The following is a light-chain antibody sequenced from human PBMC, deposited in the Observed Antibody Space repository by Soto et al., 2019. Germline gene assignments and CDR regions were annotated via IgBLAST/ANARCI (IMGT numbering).Light chain of an antibody. Sequence: QSVLTQPPSVSGAPGQRVTISCTGGSSNIGAGYYVHWYQQLPGTAPKPLVYGNSNRPSRVPDRFSGSKSGTSASLSITGLQAEDEADYYCQSYDSSLSGYVFGTGTKVTVL. CDR3: QSYDSSLSGYV. CDR1: SSNIGAGYY. V-gene: IGLV1-40*01. CDR2: GNS. J-gene: IGLJ1*01.